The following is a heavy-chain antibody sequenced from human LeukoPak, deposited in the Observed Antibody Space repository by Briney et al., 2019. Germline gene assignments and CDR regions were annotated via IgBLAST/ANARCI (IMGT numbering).Heavy chain of an antibody. V-gene: IGHV1-69*01. Sequence: SVKVSCKASGGTFSSYGISWVRQAPGQGLEWMGGIIPIFGTANYAQKFQGRVTITADESTSTAYMELRNLRSEDTAVYFCARVSQGRRYYYYYAMDVWGQGTTVTVSS. J-gene: IGHJ6*02. CDR2: IIPIFGTA. D-gene: IGHD2-15*01. CDR3: ARVSQGRRYYYYYAMDV. CDR1: GGTFSSYG.